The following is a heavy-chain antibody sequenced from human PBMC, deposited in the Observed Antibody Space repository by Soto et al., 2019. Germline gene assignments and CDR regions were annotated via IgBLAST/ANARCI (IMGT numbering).Heavy chain of an antibody. D-gene: IGHD6-6*01. Sequence: GGSLRLSCAASGFTFSSYDMHWVRQATGKGLEWVSAIGTAGETYYPEGVKGRFPISRENAKDSLDLQINSLRAGDTAVFYCARAEYWSLYAFDIWGQGTMVTGSS. CDR3: ARAEYWSLYAFDI. CDR2: IGTAGET. CDR1: GFTFSSYD. J-gene: IGHJ3*02. V-gene: IGHV3-13*01.